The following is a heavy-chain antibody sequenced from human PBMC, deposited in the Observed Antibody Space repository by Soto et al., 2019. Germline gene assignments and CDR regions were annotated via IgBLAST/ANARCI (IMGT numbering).Heavy chain of an antibody. J-gene: IGHJ4*02. V-gene: IGHV4-59*01. CDR2: IYYSGST. CDR3: ARYEPALGYFDC. Sequence: SETLSHTCTVSCGSISSYYWSWIRQPPGKGLEWIVYIYYSGSTNYNPSLKSRVTISVDTSKNQFSLKLSSVTAADTAVYYCARYEPALGYFDCWGKGTMVTVSS. CDR1: CGSISSYY. D-gene: IGHD2-2*01.